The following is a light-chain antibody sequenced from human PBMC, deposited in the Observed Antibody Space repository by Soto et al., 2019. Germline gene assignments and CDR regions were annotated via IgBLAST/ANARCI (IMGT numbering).Light chain of an antibody. Sequence: DIQMTQSPSTLSASVGDRVTITCRAGQSISSWLAWYQQKPGKAPKLLIYDASSLESGVPSRFSGSGSGTEFTLTISSLQPDDFATYYCQQYNSYSRTFGRGTKVEIK. CDR1: QSISSW. J-gene: IGKJ1*01. CDR2: DAS. V-gene: IGKV1-5*01. CDR3: QQYNSYSRT.